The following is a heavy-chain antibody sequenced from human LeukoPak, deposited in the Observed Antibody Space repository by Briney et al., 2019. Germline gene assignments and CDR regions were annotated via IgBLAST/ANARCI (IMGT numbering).Heavy chain of an antibody. V-gene: IGHV4-4*07. Sequence: SETLSLTCTVSGGSISGFYWSWIRQPAGKGLGWIGSIYHSGSTYYNPSLKSRVTISVDTSKNQFSLKLSSVTAADTAVYYCARAQDFSDSSGPNYLDFWGQGILVTVSS. J-gene: IGHJ4*02. CDR1: GGSISGFY. CDR3: ARAQDFSDSSGPNYLDF. CDR2: IYHSGST. D-gene: IGHD3-22*01.